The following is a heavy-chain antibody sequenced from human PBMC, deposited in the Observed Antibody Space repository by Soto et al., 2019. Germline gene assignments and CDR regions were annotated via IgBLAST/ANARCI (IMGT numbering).Heavy chain of an antibody. J-gene: IGHJ4*02. Sequence: EVQLLESGGGLVQPGGSLRLSCAASGFTFSSYAMSWVRQAPGKGLEWVSAISGSGGSTYYADSVKGRFTISRDNSKNTVYLQMDSLRAEDTAVYYRSKGRGYCSSTSCYLGSDYWGPGTLVTVSS. CDR1: GFTFSSYA. V-gene: IGHV3-23*01. D-gene: IGHD2-2*01. CDR2: ISGSGGST. CDR3: SKGRGYCSSTSCYLGSDY.